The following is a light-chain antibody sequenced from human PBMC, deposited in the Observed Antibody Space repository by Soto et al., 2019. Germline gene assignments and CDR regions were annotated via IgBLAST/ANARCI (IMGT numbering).Light chain of an antibody. CDR3: QQSYSTPQT. CDR1: QGISNH. CDR2: AAS. J-gene: IGKJ1*01. V-gene: IGKV1-39*01. Sequence: DFQVTQSPSSLSASVEDRVIITCRASQGISNHLNWYQQKPGKAPKLLIFAASSLQSGVPSRFSGSGSGPDFTPTISSLQPEDFATYYFQQSYSTPQTFGQGTKVDIK.